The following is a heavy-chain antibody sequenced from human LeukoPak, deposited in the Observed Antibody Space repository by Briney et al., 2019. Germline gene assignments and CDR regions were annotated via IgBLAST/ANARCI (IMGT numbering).Heavy chain of an antibody. CDR2: IYYSGST. V-gene: IGHV4-39*07. Sequence: SETLSLTCTVSGGSISSSSYYWGWIRQPPGKGLEWIGSIYYSGSTNYNPSLKSRVTISVDTSKNQFSLKLSSVTAADTAVYYCARGGPYSAWSDPRGHGPLVNVS. CDR3: ARGGPYSAWSDP. CDR1: GGSISSSSYY. D-gene: IGHD2-15*01. J-gene: IGHJ5*02.